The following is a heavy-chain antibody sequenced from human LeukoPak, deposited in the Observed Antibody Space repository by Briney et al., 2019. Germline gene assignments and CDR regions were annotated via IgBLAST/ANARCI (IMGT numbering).Heavy chain of an antibody. D-gene: IGHD2-15*01. CDR3: AKAPARYCSGGSCYMDV. J-gene: IGHJ6*03. CDR2: ISGSGGST. V-gene: IGHV3-23*01. CDR1: GFTFDDYA. Sequence: GGSLRLSCAASGFTFDDYAMSWVRQAPGKGLEWVSAISGSGGSTYYADSVKGRFTISRDNSKNTLYLQMNSLRAEDTAVYYCAKAPARYCSGGSCYMDVWGKGTTVTVSS.